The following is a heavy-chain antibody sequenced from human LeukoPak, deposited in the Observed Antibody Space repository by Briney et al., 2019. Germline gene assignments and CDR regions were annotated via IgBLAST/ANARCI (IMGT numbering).Heavy chain of an antibody. CDR1: VYTVTVYY. V-gene: IGHV1-2*02. J-gene: IGHJ6*03. Sequence: GASVTVSFTSSVYTVTVYYMHWVRQAPGQGLEWMGWINPNSGGTNYAQKVQGRVTITRDTSISTAYMELSRLRSDDTAVYYCARGDYYYYYYMDVWGKGTTVTVSS. CDR3: ARGDYYYYYYMDV. CDR2: INPNSGGT.